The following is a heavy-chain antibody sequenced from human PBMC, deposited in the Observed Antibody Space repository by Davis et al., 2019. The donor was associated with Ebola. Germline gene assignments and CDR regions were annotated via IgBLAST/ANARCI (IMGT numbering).Heavy chain of an antibody. CDR3: ARHYVYDYYMGLDV. CDR2: IWYDGSNK. V-gene: IGHV3-33*01. Sequence: GESLKISCAASGFTFSSYGMHRVRQAPGKGLEWVAVIWYDGSNKYYADSVKGRFTISRDNSKNTIYLQMNSLRAEDTAVYYCARHYVYDYYMGLDVWGQGTTVTVSS. D-gene: IGHD3-16*01. J-gene: IGHJ6*02. CDR1: GFTFSSYG.